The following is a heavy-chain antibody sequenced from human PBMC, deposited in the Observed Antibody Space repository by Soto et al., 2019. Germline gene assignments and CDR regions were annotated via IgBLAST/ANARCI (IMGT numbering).Heavy chain of an antibody. J-gene: IGHJ5*02. CDR3: VRDGTKTSRDWFYX. D-gene: IGHD1-26*01. Sequence: SDTLSLTFTVSGASISGFYWSWIRKSAGKGLEWILRIYSTGTTDYNPSLKSLVMMSVDTSKKQFSLKFRSVTAADTAVYYCVRDGTKTSRDWFYXWGQGISVTVSX. CDR1: GASISGFY. CDR2: IYSTGTT. V-gene: IGHV4-4*07.